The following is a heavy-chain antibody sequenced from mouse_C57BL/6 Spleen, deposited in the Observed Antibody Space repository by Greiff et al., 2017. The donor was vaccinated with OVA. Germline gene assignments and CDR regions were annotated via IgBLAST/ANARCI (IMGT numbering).Heavy chain of an antibody. J-gene: IGHJ3*01. CDR3: TGGTGTGAY. Sequence: EVKLMESGGGLVQPGGSMKLSCVASGFTFSNYWMNWVRQSPEKGLEWVAQIRLKSDNYATHYAESVKGRFTISRDDSKSSVYLQMNNLRAEDTGIYYCTGGTGTGAYWGQGTLVTVSA. V-gene: IGHV6-3*01. CDR2: IRLKSDNYAT. D-gene: IGHD4-1*01. CDR1: GFTFSNYW.